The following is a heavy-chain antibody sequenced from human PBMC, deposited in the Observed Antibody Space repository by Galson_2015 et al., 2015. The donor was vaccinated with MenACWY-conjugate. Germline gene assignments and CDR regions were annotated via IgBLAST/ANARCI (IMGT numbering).Heavy chain of an antibody. CDR1: GYTFTNYA. CDR3: VRDPNQIPTSVPMGRFYY. V-gene: IGHV7-4-1*02. CDR2: INTNTGNP. D-gene: IGHD4-17*01. Sequence: SVKVSCKASGYTFTNYAINWVRQAPGQGLEWLGWINTNTGNPTYAQAFTGRFVFSLDTSVSTAYLQISSLKAEDAAVYYCVRDPNQIPTSVPMGRFYYWGQGTLVTVSS. J-gene: IGHJ4*02.